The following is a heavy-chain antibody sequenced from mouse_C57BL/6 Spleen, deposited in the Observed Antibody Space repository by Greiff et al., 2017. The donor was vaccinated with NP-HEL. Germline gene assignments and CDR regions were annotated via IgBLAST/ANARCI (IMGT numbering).Heavy chain of an antibody. CDR1: GYTFTSYW. CDR2: IDPSDSET. Sequence: QLQQSGAELVRPGSSVKLSCKASGYTFTSYWMHWVKQRPIQGLEWIGNIDPSDSETHYNQKFKDKATLTVDKSSSTAYMQLSSLTSEDSAVYYCARGGSSYVNWYFDVWGTGTTVTVSS. V-gene: IGHV1-52*01. D-gene: IGHD1-1*01. J-gene: IGHJ1*03. CDR3: ARGGSSYVNWYFDV.